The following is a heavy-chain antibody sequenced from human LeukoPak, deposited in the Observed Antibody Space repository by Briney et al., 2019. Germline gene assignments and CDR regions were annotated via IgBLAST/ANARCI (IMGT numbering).Heavy chain of an antibody. CDR1: GFTFSSYA. D-gene: IGHD3-22*01. V-gene: IGHV3-23*01. CDR3: AARYYYDSSGYWTLSYYYYGMDV. CDR2: ISGSGGST. Sequence: GGSLRLSCAASGFTFSSYAMSWVRQAPGKGLEWVSAISGSGGSTYYADSVKGRFTISRDNSKNTLYLQMNSLRAEDTAVYYCAARYYYDSSGYWTLSYYYYGMDVWGQGTTVTVSS. J-gene: IGHJ6*02.